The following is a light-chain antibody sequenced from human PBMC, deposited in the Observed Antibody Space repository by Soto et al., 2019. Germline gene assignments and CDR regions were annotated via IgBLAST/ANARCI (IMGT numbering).Light chain of an antibody. CDR2: GPS. V-gene: IGKV3-20*01. Sequence: DIFLTQSPGTPSSPPGERAPLSCMASQSISSSYLAWYQQKPGQAPRLLIYGPSSRATGIPDRFSGSGSGTDFTLTINRLEPEDFAVYYCQQYDSSPRTFGQGAEVDTK. CDR1: QSISSSY. J-gene: IGKJ1*01. CDR3: QQYDSSPRT.